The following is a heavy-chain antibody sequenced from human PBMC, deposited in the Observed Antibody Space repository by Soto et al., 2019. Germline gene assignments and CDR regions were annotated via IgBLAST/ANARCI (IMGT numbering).Heavy chain of an antibody. CDR2: IYYSGST. D-gene: IGHD3-10*01. CDR3: ARGLVRGVIISPYLLDY. V-gene: IGHV4-59*01. J-gene: IGHJ4*02. Sequence: SDTLSLTCTVSGGSIGSYYWSWIRQPPGKGLEWIGYIYYSGSTNYNPSLKSRVTISVDTSKNQFSLKLSSVNAADTAVYYCARGLVRGVIISPYLLDYSARGTLVTVSS. CDR1: GGSIGSYY.